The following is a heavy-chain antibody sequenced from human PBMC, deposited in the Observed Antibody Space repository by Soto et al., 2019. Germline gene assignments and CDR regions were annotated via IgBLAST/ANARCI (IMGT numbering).Heavy chain of an antibody. D-gene: IGHD3-22*01. V-gene: IGHV1-69*13. J-gene: IGHJ6*02. CDR1: GGTFSSYA. CDR3: ARGYDSSGYYYGTWYYYGMDV. Sequence: SVKVSGKASGGTFSSYAISWVRQAPGQGLEWIGGIIPIFGTENYAKKFQGRVTITADESTSKAYMELSSLRSEDKAVYYCARGYDSSGYYYGTWYYYGMDVWGQGTTVNVSS. CDR2: IIPIFGTE.